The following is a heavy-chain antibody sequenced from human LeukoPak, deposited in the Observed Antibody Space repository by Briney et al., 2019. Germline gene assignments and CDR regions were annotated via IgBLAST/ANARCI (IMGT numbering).Heavy chain of an antibody. CDR2: INHCGST. Sequence: PSETLSLTCAVYGGSFSGYYWCWIREPPRKGQEWMGEINHCGSTNYNPSLKRRVTISVDTSKSQFSLKLSSLTAADTAVYYCARGIRYYYDSSGYYPLNWFDPWGQGTLVSVSS. D-gene: IGHD3-22*01. CDR1: GGSFSGYY. J-gene: IGHJ5*02. V-gene: IGHV4-34*01. CDR3: ARGIRYYYDSSGYYPLNWFDP.